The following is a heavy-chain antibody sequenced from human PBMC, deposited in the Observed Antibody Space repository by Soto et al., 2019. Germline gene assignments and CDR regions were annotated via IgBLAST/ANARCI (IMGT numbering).Heavy chain of an antibody. CDR1: GGTLSSYA. D-gene: IGHD1-26*01. J-gene: IGHJ6*02. CDR3: AAAREVRYYYYGMDV. Sequence: QVQLVQSGAEVKKPGSSVKVSCKASGGTLSSYAISWVRQAPGQGLEWMGGIISIFGTADYAQKFQGRVTITADESTSTAYMELSSLRSEDTAVYYCAAAREVRYYYYGMDVWGQGTTVTVSS. CDR2: IISIFGTA. V-gene: IGHV1-69*12.